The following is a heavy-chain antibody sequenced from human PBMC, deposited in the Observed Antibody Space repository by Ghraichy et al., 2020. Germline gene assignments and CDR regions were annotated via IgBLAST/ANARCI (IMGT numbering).Heavy chain of an antibody. CDR3: ARDLSSSSYYYYYYGMDV. CDR1: GFTFSSYS. Sequence: GALRLSCAASGFTFSSYSMNWVRQAPGKGLEWVSYISSSSSTIYYADSVKGRFTISRDNAKNSLYLQMNSLRDEDTAVYYCARDLSSSSYYYYYYGMDVWGQGTTVTVSS. V-gene: IGHV3-48*02. CDR2: ISSSSSTI. J-gene: IGHJ6*02. D-gene: IGHD6-13*01.